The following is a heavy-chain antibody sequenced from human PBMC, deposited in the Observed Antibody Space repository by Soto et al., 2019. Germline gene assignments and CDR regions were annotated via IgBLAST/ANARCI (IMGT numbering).Heavy chain of an antibody. V-gene: IGHV4-61*01. D-gene: IGHD2-2*01. CDR2: IYYSGST. Sequence: SETLSLTCTVSGGSVSSGSYYWSWIRQPPGKGLEWIGYIYYSGSTNYNPSLKSRVTISVDTSKNQFSLKLSSVTAADTAVYYCAREGNGYCSSTSCPHPPGMDVWGQGTTVTVSS. J-gene: IGHJ6*02. CDR3: AREGNGYCSSTSCPHPPGMDV. CDR1: GGSVSSGSYY.